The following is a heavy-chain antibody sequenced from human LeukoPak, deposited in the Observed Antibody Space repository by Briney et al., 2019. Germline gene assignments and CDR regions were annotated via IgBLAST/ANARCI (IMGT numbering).Heavy chain of an antibody. D-gene: IGHD3-16*02. CDR1: GGSFSGYY. CDR3: ARDRLDVWGSYRYPAAFDI. CDR2: INHSGST. J-gene: IGHJ3*02. V-gene: IGHV4-34*01. Sequence: SETLSLTCAVYGGSFSGYYWSWIRQPPGKGLEWIGEINHSGSTNYNPSLKSRVTISVDTSKNQFSLKLSSVTAADTAVYYCARDRLDVWGSYRYPAAFDIWGQGTMVTVSS.